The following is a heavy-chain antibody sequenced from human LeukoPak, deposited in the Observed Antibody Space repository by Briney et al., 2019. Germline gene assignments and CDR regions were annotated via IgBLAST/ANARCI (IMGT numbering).Heavy chain of an antibody. J-gene: IGHJ3*02. CDR1: GGSISSSSYY. Sequence: PSETLSLTCTVSGGSISSSSYYWGWIRQPPGKGLEWIGSIYYSGSTYYNPSLKSRVTISVNTSKNQFSLKLSSVAAADTAVYYCAREVVPDVIDAFDIWGQGTMVTVSS. D-gene: IGHD2-2*01. V-gene: IGHV4-39*02. CDR2: IYYSGST. CDR3: AREVVPDVIDAFDI.